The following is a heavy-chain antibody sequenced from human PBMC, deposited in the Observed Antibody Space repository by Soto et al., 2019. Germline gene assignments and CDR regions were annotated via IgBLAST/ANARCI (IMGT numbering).Heavy chain of an antibody. CDR2: ISYDGRNK. CDR3: AKDWRWEQQIYGMNV. V-gene: IGHV3-30*18. J-gene: IGHJ6*02. Sequence: PGGSLRLSCVASDFSFRNYGMHWVRQAPGKGLEWVADISYDGRNKYYAESVKGRSTISRDNSKNTLYLQMNSLRTEDTAVYYCAKDWRWEQQIYGMNVWGQGTTVTVSS. D-gene: IGHD1-26*01. CDR1: DFSFRNYG.